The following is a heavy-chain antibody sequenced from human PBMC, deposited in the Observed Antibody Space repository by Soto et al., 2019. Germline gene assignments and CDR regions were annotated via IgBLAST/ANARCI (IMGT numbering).Heavy chain of an antibody. J-gene: IGHJ6*03. D-gene: IGHD3-3*01. CDR3: ARSRFLEWLFSSTGYYYMDV. Sequence: PGGSLRLSCAASGFTFSSYWMSWVRQAPGKGLEWVANIKQDGSEKYYVDSVKGRFTISRDNAKNSLYLQMNSLRAEDTAVYYCARSRFLEWLFSSTGYYYMDVWGKGTTVTVSS. V-gene: IGHV3-7*01. CDR2: IKQDGSEK. CDR1: GFTFSSYW.